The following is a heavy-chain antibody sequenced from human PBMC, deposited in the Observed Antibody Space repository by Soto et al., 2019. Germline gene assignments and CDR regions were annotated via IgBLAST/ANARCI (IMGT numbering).Heavy chain of an antibody. CDR2: IYYSGST. V-gene: IGHV4-31*03. Sequence: SETLSLTCTVSGGSISRGGYYWSWIRQHPGKGLEWIGCIYYSGSTYYNPSLKSRVTISVDTSKNQFSLKLSSVTAADTAVYYCARVDYFDSSGYYLIACWGQGTLVT. CDR1: GGSISRGGYY. J-gene: IGHJ4*02. CDR3: ARVDYFDSSGYYLIAC. D-gene: IGHD3-22*01.